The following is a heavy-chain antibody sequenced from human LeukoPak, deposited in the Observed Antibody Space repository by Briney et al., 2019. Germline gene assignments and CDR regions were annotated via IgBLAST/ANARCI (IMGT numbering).Heavy chain of an antibody. D-gene: IGHD7-27*01. Sequence: ASVKVSCKASGGTFSIYAISWVRQAPGQGLEWMGGIIPIFGTANYAQKFQGRVTITADESTSTAYMELSSLRSEDTAVYYCARGPPNWGYDYWGPGTLVTVSS. CDR3: ARGPPNWGYDY. V-gene: IGHV1-69*13. J-gene: IGHJ4*02. CDR1: GGTFSIYA. CDR2: IIPIFGTA.